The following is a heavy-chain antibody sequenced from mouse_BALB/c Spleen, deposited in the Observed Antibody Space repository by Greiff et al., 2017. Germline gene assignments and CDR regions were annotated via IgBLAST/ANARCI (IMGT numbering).Heavy chain of an antibody. V-gene: IGHV14-4*02. CDR3: NGGLRRGAMDY. CDR2: IDPENGDT. J-gene: IGHJ4*01. D-gene: IGHD2-4*01. Sequence: EVQLQQSGAELVRSGASVTLSCTASGFNIKDYYMHWVKQRPEQGLEWIGWIDPENGDTYYAPKFQGKATMTADTTSNTDYLQLSSLTYEDTAVYYWNGGLRRGAMDYWGQGTSVTVSS. CDR1: GFNIKDYY.